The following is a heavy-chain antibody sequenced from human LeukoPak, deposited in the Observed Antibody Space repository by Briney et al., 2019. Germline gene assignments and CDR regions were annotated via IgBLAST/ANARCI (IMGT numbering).Heavy chain of an antibody. CDR1: GFSFSSYG. J-gene: IGHJ4*02. D-gene: IGHD2-15*01. CDR2: IWYDGSNK. CDR3: AKDGYCSGGSCVIDY. V-gene: IGHV3-33*06. Sequence: SGGSLRLSCAASGFSFSSYGLHWVRQAPGKGLEWVAVIWYDGSNKYYADSVKGRFTISSDNSKNTLYLQMNSLRAEDTAVYYCAKDGYCSGGSCVIDYRREGTLVTVSS.